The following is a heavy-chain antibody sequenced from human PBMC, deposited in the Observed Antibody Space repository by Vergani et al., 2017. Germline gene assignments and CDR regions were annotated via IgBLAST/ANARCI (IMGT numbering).Heavy chain of an antibody. CDR1: GFTFSTYG. D-gene: IGHD2-15*01. Sequence: QVQLVESGGGVVQPGGSLRLSCTASGFTFSTYGIHWVRQAPGKGLEWVAFIRYDGSNKYYADSVKGRFTISRDNSKNTLYLQMNSLRAEDTAVYYCAKAKDIVVVVAAMDYWGQGTLVTVSS. V-gene: IGHV3-30*02. J-gene: IGHJ4*02. CDR2: IRYDGSNK. CDR3: AKAKDIVVVVAAMDY.